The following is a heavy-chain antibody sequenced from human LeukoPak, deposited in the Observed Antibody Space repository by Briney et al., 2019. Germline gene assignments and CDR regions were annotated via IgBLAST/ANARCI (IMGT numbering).Heavy chain of an antibody. CDR1: GFTFSSYG. V-gene: IGHV3-30*02. CDR2: IWYGGSNK. D-gene: IGHD7-27*01. J-gene: IGHJ3*02. CDR3: AKGGWGSINAFDI. Sequence: GGSLRLSCAASGFTFSSYGMHWVRQAPGKGLEWVAVIWYGGSNKYYADSVKGRFTISRDNSKNTLYLQMNSLRAEDTAVYYCAKGGWGSINAFDIWGQGTMVTVSS.